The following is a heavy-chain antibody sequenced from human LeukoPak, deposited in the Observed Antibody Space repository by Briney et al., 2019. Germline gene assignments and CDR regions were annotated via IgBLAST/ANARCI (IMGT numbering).Heavy chain of an antibody. CDR2: IYHSGST. V-gene: IGHV4-4*02. CDR1: GGSISSSNW. D-gene: IGHD5-12*01. CDR3: ARGYVAQFGMKFDY. J-gene: IGHJ4*02. Sequence: SETLSLTCAVSGGSISSSNWWSWVRQPPGKGLEWTGEIYHSGSTNYNPSLKSRVTISVDKSKNQFSLKLSSVTAADTAVYYCARGYVAQFGMKFDYWGQGTLVTVSS.